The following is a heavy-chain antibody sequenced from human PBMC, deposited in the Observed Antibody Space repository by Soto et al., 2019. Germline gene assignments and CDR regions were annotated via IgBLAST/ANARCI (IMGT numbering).Heavy chain of an antibody. CDR1: GYTFTGYY. CDR3: ARGPTFEYSSSYNWFDT. D-gene: IGHD6-6*01. V-gene: IGHV1-2*04. CDR2: INPNSGGT. J-gene: IGHJ5*02. Sequence: GXSVKASCKASGYTFTGYYMNWVRQTPGQGLECMGWINPNSGGTNYAQKFQGWVTMTRDTSISTAYMELSRLRSDDTAVYYCARGPTFEYSSSYNWFDTWGQGTLVTVSP.